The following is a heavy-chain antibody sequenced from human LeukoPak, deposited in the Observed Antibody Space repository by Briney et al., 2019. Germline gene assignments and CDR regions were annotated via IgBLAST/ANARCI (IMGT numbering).Heavy chain of an antibody. CDR3: ARVTGYSNWFDP. D-gene: IGHD4-11*01. J-gene: IGHJ5*02. CDR1: GGTFTSYS. Sequence: ASVKVSCKASGGTFTSYSVNWVRQAPGHGLEWMGGIVPIFGTTNYAEKFKGRVTMTTDESTTIVYMELSSLRSEDTAVYYCARVTGYSNWFDPWGQGTLVTVSS. CDR2: IVPIFGTT. V-gene: IGHV1-69*05.